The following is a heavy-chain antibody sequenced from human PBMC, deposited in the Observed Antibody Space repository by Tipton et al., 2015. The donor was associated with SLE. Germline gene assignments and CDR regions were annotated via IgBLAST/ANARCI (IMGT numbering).Heavy chain of an antibody. CDR2: IFHSGAT. Sequence: TLSLTCDVSGGSITSSYWWSWVRQTPGKGLEWIGEIFHSGATNYNPSLESRVTISVDMSKNQFSLKLRSVTAADTAVYHCVRELDTFDIWGQGTMVTVSS. V-gene: IGHV4-4*02. CDR3: VRELDTFDI. CDR1: GGSITSSYW. J-gene: IGHJ3*02.